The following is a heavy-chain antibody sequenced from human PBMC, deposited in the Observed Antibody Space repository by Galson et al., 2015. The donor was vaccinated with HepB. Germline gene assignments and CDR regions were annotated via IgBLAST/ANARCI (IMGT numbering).Heavy chain of an antibody. J-gene: IGHJ4*02. CDR3: ARDSSSRGNKDYGDPGVY. CDR2: IKQDGSEE. D-gene: IGHD4-17*01. V-gene: IGHV3-7*01. Sequence: SLRLSCAVSGFTFSDYWMSWVRQAPGEGLEWVANIKQDGSEEYYVDSVKGRFTISRDNAKNSLFLQMNSLRVEDTAVYYCARDSSSRGNKDYGDPGVYWGQGTLVTVSS. CDR1: GFTFSDYW.